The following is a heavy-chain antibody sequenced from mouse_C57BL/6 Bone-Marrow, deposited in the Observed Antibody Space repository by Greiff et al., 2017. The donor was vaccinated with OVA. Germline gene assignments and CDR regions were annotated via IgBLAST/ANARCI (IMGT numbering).Heavy chain of an antibody. V-gene: IGHV1-15*01. CDR1: GYTFTDYE. Sequence: VQVVESGAELVRPGASVTLSCKASGYTFTDYEMHWVKQTPVHGLEWIGAIDPSTGGTAYNQKFQGKAILTADKSSSTAYMELRSLTSEDSDVYYVTEGYGNYYGMDYWGQGTSVTVSS. J-gene: IGHJ4*01. D-gene: IGHD2-10*02. CDR2: IDPSTGGT. CDR3: TEGYGNYYGMDY.